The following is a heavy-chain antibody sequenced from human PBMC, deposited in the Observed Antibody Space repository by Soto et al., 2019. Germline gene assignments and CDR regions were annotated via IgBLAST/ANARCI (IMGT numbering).Heavy chain of an antibody. D-gene: IGHD3-10*01. CDR1: GFTFSSYA. CDR2: ISYDGSNK. CDR3: ARDRREGSGSYYFDY. V-gene: IGHV3-30-3*01. J-gene: IGHJ4*02. Sequence: GGSLRLSCAASGFTFSSYAMHWVRQAPGKGLEWVAVISYDGSNKYYADSVKGRFTISRDNSKNTLYLQMNSLRAEDTAVYYCARDRREGSGSYYFDYWGQGTLVTVSS.